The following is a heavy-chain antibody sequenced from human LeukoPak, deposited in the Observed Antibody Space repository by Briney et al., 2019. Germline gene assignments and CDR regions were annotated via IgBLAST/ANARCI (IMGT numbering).Heavy chain of an antibody. CDR1: GYTFTGYY. V-gene: IGHV1-2*02. Sequence: ASVKVSCKASGYTFTGYYMHWVRQAPGQGLEWMGWINPNSGGTNYAQKFQGRVTMTRDTSISTAYMELRSLRSDDTAVYYCARSFSVNAFDIWGQGTMVTVSS. CDR3: ARSFSVNAFDI. CDR2: INPNSGGT. J-gene: IGHJ3*02. D-gene: IGHD2/OR15-2a*01.